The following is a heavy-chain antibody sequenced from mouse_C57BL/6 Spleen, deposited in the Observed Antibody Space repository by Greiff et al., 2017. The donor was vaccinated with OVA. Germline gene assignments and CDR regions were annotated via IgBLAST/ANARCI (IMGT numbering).Heavy chain of an antibody. CDR1: GYTFTSYW. V-gene: IGHV1-59*01. CDR3: ARALLRSYWYFDV. CDR2: IDPSDSYT. D-gene: IGHD1-1*01. Sequence: QVQLQQPGAELVRPGTSVKLSCKASGYTFTSYWMHWVKQRPGQGLEWIGVIDPSDSYTHYNQKFKGKATLTVDTSSSTAYRQLSSLTSEDSAVYYCARALLRSYWYFDVWGTGTTVTVSS. J-gene: IGHJ1*03.